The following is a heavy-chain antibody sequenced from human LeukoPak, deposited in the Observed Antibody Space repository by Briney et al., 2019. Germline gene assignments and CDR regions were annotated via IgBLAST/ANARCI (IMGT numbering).Heavy chain of an antibody. D-gene: IGHD6-19*01. Sequence: PGGSLRLSCAASGFTFSSYATSWVRQAPGKGLEWVSAISGSGGSTYYADSVKGRFTISRDNSKNTLYLQMNSLRAEDTAVYYCAKKSGAVAGTSPNWFDPWGQGTLVTVSS. CDR3: AKKSGAVAGTSPNWFDP. V-gene: IGHV3-23*01. CDR2: ISGSGGST. CDR1: GFTFSSYA. J-gene: IGHJ5*02.